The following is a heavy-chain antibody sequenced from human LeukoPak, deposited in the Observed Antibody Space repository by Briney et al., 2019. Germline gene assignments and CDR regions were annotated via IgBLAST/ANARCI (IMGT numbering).Heavy chain of an antibody. Sequence: ASVKASCKASGYTFTGYYMHWVRQAPGQGLEWMGWINPNSGGTNYAQKFQGRVTMTRDTSISTAYMELSRLRSDDTAVYYCARVEKTTVTTEGNWFDPWGQGTLVTVSS. CDR3: ARVEKTTVTTEGNWFDP. J-gene: IGHJ5*02. CDR1: GYTFTGYY. V-gene: IGHV1-2*02. CDR2: INPNSGGT. D-gene: IGHD4-17*01.